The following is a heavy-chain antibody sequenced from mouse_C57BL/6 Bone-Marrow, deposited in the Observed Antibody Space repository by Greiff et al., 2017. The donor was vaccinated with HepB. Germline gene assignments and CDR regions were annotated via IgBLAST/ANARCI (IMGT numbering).Heavy chain of an antibody. CDR2: IYPGDGDT. V-gene: IGHV1-82*01. CDR1: GYAFSSSW. J-gene: IGHJ3*01. CDR3: ARGRAFAY. Sequence: QVQLQQSGPELVKPGASVKISCKASGYAFSSSWMNWVKQRPGKGLEWIGRIYPGDGDTNYNGKFKGKATLTADKSSSTAYMQLSSLTSEDSAVYCCARGRAFAYWGQGTLVTVSA.